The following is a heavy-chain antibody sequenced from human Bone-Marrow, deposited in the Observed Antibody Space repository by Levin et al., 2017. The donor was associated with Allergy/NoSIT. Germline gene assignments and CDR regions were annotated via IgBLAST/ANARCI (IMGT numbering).Heavy chain of an antibody. D-gene: IGHD4-17*01. CDR2: INRDGSST. Sequence: LPGGSLRLSCSASGFNFSSYWMHWVRQAPGKGLVWVSRINRDGSSTSYADSVKGRFTISRDNAKNTLYLQMNSLRAEDTSVYYCARDRVTINWYFDLWSRGTLVTVSS. J-gene: IGHJ2*01. CDR1: GFNFSSYW. V-gene: IGHV3-74*01. CDR3: ARDRVTINWYFDL.